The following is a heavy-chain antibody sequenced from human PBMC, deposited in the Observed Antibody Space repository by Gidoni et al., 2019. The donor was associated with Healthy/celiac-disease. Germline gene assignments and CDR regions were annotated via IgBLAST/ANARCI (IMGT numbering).Heavy chain of an antibody. D-gene: IGHD6-6*01. CDR2: RSDDGSNK. Sequence: HVQLVESGGGVVQPGRSLRLSCAASGFTFSSSGMHWVRQAPGKGLEWVAVRSDDGSNKYYADSVKGRFTISRDNSKNTLYLQMNSLRAEDTAVYYCAKPSTSIAARGYFDYWGQGTLVIVSS. CDR3: AKPSTSIAARGYFDY. V-gene: IGHV3-30*18. CDR1: GFTFSSSG. J-gene: IGHJ4*02.